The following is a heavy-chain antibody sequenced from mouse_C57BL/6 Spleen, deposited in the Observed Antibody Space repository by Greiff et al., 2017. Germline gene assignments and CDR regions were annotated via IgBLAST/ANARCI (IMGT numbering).Heavy chain of an antibody. D-gene: IGHD1-1*01. Sequence: QVQLQQPGAELVRPGPSVKLSCKASGYTFTSYWMHWVKPRPGQGLEWIGVIDPSDSYTNYNQKFKGKATLTVDTSSSTAYMQLSSLTSEDSAVYYCASSPHYYGSTYAMDYWGQGTSVTVSA. CDR2: IDPSDSYT. CDR3: ASSPHYYGSTYAMDY. CDR1: GYTFTSYW. V-gene: IGHV1-59*01. J-gene: IGHJ4*01.